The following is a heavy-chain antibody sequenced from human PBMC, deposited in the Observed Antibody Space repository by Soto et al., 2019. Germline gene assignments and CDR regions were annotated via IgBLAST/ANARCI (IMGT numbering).Heavy chain of an antibody. CDR1: GFTFSSYA. Sequence: ESGGGVVQPGRSLRLSCAASGFTFSSYAMHWVRQAPGKGLEWVAVISYDGSNKYYADSVKGRFTISRDNSKNTLYLQMNSLRAEDTAVYYCAEGSITGTEYGYYGMDVWGQGTTVTVSS. V-gene: IGHV3-30-3*01. D-gene: IGHD1-20*01. CDR2: ISYDGSNK. J-gene: IGHJ6*02. CDR3: AEGSITGTEYGYYGMDV.